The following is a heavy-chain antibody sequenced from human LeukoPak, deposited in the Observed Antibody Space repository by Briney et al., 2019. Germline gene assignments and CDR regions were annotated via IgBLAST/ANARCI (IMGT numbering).Heavy chain of an antibody. V-gene: IGHV1-46*01. Sequence: ASVKVSCKASGYTFTSYYMHWVRQAPGQGLEWMGIINPSGGSTSYAQKFQGRVTMTRDTPTSTVYMELSSLRSEDTAVYYCAREVSDSSGYYFGRGYYYMDVWGKGTTVTISS. CDR3: AREVSDSSGYYFGRGYYYMDV. D-gene: IGHD3-22*01. CDR2: INPSGGST. J-gene: IGHJ6*03. CDR1: GYTFTSYY.